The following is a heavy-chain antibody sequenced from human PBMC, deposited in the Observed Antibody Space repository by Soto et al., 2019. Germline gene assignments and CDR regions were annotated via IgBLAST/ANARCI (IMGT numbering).Heavy chain of an antibody. J-gene: IGHJ4*02. CDR2: TWSGGRGE. CDR1: GFAFSYHG. D-gene: IGHD3-22*01. CDR3: AKDDDTSSHYSLLDF. Sequence: QVQLVESGGGVVQPGTSLRLSCAASGFAFSYHGIHWVRQAPGKGLEWVAVTWSGGRGEYCADSVRGRFTIARDNAKTTVYLQMNSLRVEDTAVYYCAKDDDTSSHYSLLDFRGQGTWSPSPQ. V-gene: IGHV3-33*06.